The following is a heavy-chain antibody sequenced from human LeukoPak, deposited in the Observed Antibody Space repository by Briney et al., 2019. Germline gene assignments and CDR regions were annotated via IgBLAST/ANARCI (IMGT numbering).Heavy chain of an antibody. D-gene: IGHD3-22*01. Sequence: PVRSLRLSCAASGFTLSSYGMHWVRHAPGKGLEWVSAITHDGSNKYYADSVTGRCTISRDNSKNTLYLQMNSLRAEDTAVYYCARDHYKGYDSSGYSPHYWGQGTLVSVSS. J-gene: IGHJ4*02. V-gene: IGHV3-33*08. CDR3: ARDHYKGYDSSGYSPHY. CDR2: ITHDGSNK. CDR1: GFTLSSYG.